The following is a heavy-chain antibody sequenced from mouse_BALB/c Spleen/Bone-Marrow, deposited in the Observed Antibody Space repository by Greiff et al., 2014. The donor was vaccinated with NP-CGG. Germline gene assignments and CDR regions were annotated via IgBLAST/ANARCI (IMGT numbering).Heavy chain of an antibody. CDR2: INPSSGYT. CDR3: ALANWDIGGPFAY. V-gene: IGHV1-4*01. CDR1: GYTFTSYT. J-gene: IGHJ3*01. D-gene: IGHD4-1*01. Sequence: QVQLQQSGAELARPGASVKMSCKASGYTFTSYTMHWVKQRPGQDPEWIGYINPSSGYTNYNQKFKDKATLTADKSSSTAYMQLSSLTSEDSAVYYCALANWDIGGPFAYWGQGTLVTVSA.